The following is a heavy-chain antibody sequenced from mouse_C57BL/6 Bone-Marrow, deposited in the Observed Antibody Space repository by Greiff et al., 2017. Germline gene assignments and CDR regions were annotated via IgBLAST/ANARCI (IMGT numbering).Heavy chain of an antibody. CDR3: ARTGDYYGSSYRGSYYAMDY. V-gene: IGHV1-52*01. Sequence: VQLQQPGAELVRPGSSVKLSCKASGYTFTSYWMHWVKQRPIQGLEWIGNIDPSDSETHYNQKFKDKATLTVDKSSSTAYMQLSSLTSEDSAVYYCARTGDYYGSSYRGSYYAMDYWGQGTSVTVSS. CDR1: GYTFTSYW. D-gene: IGHD1-1*01. CDR2: IDPSDSET. J-gene: IGHJ4*01.